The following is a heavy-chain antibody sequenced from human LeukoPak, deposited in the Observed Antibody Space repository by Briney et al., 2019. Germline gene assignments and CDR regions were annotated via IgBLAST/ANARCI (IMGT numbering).Heavy chain of an antibody. D-gene: IGHD3-22*01. CDR1: GGSISSYY. J-gene: IGHJ4*02. CDR2: IYYSGST. V-gene: IGHV4-59*01. Sequence: PSETLSLTCTVSGGSISSYYWSWIRQPPGKGLEWIGYIYYSGSTNYNPSLKSRVTISVDTSKNQFSLKLSSVTAADTAVYYCGRDWNRGYGGEYWGQGILVTVSS. CDR3: GRDWNRGYGGEY.